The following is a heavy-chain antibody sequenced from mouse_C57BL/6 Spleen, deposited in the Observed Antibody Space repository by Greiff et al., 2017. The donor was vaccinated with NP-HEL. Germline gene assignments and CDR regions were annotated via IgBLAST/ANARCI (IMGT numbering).Heavy chain of an antibody. D-gene: IGHD2-5*01. CDR1: GYTFTSYG. CDR3: ARRGYSNYRYFDV. V-gene: IGHV1-81*01. CDR2: IYPRSGNT. J-gene: IGHJ1*03. Sequence: QVQLKQSGAELARPGASVKLSCKASGYTFTSYGISWVKQRTGQGLEWIGEIYPRSGNTYYNEKFKGKATLTADKSSSTAYMELRSLTSEDSAVYFCARRGYSNYRYFDVWGTGTTVTVSS.